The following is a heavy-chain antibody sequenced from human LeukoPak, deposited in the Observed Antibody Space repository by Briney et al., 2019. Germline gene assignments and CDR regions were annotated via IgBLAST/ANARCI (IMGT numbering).Heavy chain of an antibody. CDR1: GFTFSNAW. CDR2: IWYDGSNK. CDR3: AKAYSGGWKGYFQH. J-gene: IGHJ1*01. V-gene: IGHV3-33*08. Sequence: GGSLRLSCAASGFTFSNAWMSWVRQAPGKGLEWVAVIWYDGSNKYYADSVKGRFTISRDNSKNTLYLQMNSLRAEDTAVYYCAKAYSGGWKGYFQHWGQGTLVTVSS. D-gene: IGHD6-19*01.